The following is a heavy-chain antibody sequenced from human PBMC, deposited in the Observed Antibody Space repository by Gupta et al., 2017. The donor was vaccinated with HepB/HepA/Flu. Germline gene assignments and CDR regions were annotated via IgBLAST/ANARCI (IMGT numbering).Heavy chain of an antibody. CDR1: GGTFRTNT. V-gene: IGHV1-69*01. J-gene: IGHJ3*02. CDR2: IIPIFGTA. CDR3: ARDAIQLGIDGFDI. D-gene: IGHD5-24*01. Sequence: QVQLVQSGAEVKKPGSSVTVTCKASGGTFRTNTISWVRQAPGQRLEWVGGIIPIFGTASYAQKFQDRVTIIADESRTTAYMELRSLTSEDTAMYYCARDAIQLGIDGFDIWGQGTMVTVSS.